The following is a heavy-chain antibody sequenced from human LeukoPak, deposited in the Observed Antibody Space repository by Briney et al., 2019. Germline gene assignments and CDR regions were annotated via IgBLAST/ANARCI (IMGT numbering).Heavy chain of an antibody. V-gene: IGHV1-69*05. CDR1: GGTFSSYA. Sequence: ASVKVSCKASGGTFSSYAISWVRQAPGQGLEWMGGIIPIFGTANYAQKFQGRVTITTDESTSTAYMELSSLRSEDTAVYYCTRGGEYSASPGVDWGQGTLVTVPS. CDR2: IIPIFGTA. CDR3: TRGGEYSASPGVD. J-gene: IGHJ4*02. D-gene: IGHD6-6*01.